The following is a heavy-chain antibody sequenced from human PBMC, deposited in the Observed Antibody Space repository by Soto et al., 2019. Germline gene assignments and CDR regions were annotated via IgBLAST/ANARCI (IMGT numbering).Heavy chain of an antibody. CDR2: IDPSDSYT. CDR3: ARQEGLAVAGVNYYGMDV. V-gene: IGHV5-10-1*01. Sequence: PGESLKISCKGSVYSFTSYWISWVRQVPGKGLEWMGRIDPSDSYTNYSPSFQGHVTISADKSISTAYLQWSSLKAPDTAMYYCARQEGLAVAGVNYYGMDVWGQGTTVTVSS. CDR1: VYSFTSYW. J-gene: IGHJ6*02. D-gene: IGHD6-19*01.